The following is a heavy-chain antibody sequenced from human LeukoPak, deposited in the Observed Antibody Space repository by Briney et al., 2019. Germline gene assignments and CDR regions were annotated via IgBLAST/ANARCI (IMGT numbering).Heavy chain of an antibody. CDR3: ARAESPYQLLLFDY. CDR1: GGSISSYY. J-gene: IGHJ4*02. V-gene: IGHV4-59*01. CDR2: IYYSGST. Sequence: SETLSLTCTVSGGSISSYYWSWIRQPPGKGLEWIGYIYYSGSTNYNPSLKSRVTISVDTSKNQFSLKLSSVTAADTAVYYCARAESPYQLLLFDYWGRGTLVTVSS. D-gene: IGHD2-2*01.